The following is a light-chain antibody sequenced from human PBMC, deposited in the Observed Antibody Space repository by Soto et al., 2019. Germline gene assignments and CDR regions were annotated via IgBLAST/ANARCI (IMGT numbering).Light chain of an antibody. Sequence: AIWMTQSPSSLSASTGDRVTITCWASQGLSSYLAWYQQTPWKAPKLLVYAAFTLQSGVPSRFRGTGSRRGFTLTISCLQSEEFATYCWHQYYSYSRVTFGPGTTVDIK. CDR2: AAF. V-gene: IGKV1-8*01. CDR3: HQYYSYSRVT. J-gene: IGKJ3*01. CDR1: QGLSSY.